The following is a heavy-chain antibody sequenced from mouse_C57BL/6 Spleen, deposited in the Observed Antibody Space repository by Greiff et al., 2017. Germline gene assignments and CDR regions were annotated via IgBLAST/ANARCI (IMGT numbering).Heavy chain of an antibody. CDR3: ARGAITTGVDWYFDV. V-gene: IGHV1-61*01. CDR1: GYTFTSYW. CDR2: IYPSDSET. D-gene: IGHD1-1*01. Sequence: QVQLHQPGAELVRPGSSVKLSCKASGYTFTSYWMDWVKQRPGQGLEWIGNIYPSDSETHYNQKFKDKATLTVDKSSSTAYMQLSSLTSEDSAVYYCARGAITTGVDWYFDVWGTGTTVTVSS. J-gene: IGHJ1*03.